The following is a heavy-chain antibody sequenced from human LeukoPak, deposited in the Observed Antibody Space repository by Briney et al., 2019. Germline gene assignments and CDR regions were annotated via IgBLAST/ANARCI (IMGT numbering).Heavy chain of an antibody. V-gene: IGHV3-30*02. CDR1: GFTFSSYG. CDR2: IKQDGSAK. Sequence: PGRSLRLSCAASGFTFSSYGMHWVRQAPGKGLEWVANIKQDGSAKYYVDSVRGRFTISRDNSKNTLYLQMNSLRAEDTAVYYCAKDRFTVAGIYYFDYWGQGTLVTVSS. D-gene: IGHD6-19*01. J-gene: IGHJ4*02. CDR3: AKDRFTVAGIYYFDY.